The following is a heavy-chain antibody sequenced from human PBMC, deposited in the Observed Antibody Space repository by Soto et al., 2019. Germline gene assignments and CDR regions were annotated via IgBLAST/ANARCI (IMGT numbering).Heavy chain of an antibody. J-gene: IGHJ4*02. CDR3: ARDAGRLRYFDWLSLFDY. D-gene: IGHD3-9*01. CDR1: GFTFSSYW. CDR2: INSDGSST. V-gene: IGHV3-74*01. Sequence: GSLRLSCAASGFTFSSYWMHWVRQAPGKGLVWVSRINSDGSSTSYADSVKGRFTISRDNAKNTLYLQMNSLRAEDTAVYYCARDAGRLRYFDWLSLFDYWGQGTLVTVSS.